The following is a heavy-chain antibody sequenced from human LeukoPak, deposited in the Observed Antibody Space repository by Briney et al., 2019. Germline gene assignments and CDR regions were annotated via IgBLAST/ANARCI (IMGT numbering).Heavy chain of an antibody. D-gene: IGHD3-22*01. CDR1: GGSISSSSYY. J-gene: IGHJ4*02. CDR3: ARLSAGYYYDSSGPLYHFDY. V-gene: IGHV4-39*07. CDR2: IYYSGST. Sequence: SETLSLTCTVSGGSISSSSYYWGWIRQPPGKGLEWIGSIYYSGSTYYDPSLKSRVTISVDTSKNQFSLKLSSVTAADTAVYYCARLSAGYYYDSSGPLYHFDYWGQGTLVTVSS.